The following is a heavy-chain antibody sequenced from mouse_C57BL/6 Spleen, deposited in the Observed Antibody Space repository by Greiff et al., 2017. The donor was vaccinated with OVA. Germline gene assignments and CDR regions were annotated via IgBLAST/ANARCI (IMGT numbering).Heavy chain of an antibody. V-gene: IGHV1-69*01. Sequence: VQLQQPGAELVMPGASVKLSCKASGYTFTSYWMHWVKQRPGQGLEWIGEIDPSDSYTNYNQKFKGKSTLTVDKSSSTAYMQLSSLTSEDSAVYYCARRGTTVVAFGYWGQGTTLTVSS. CDR3: ARRGTTVVAFGY. CDR1: GYTFTSYW. J-gene: IGHJ2*01. CDR2: IDPSDSYT. D-gene: IGHD1-1*01.